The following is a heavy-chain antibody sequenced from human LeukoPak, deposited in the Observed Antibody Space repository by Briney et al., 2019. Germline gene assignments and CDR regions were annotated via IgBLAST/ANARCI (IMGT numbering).Heavy chain of an antibody. CDR2: IDPSDSYT. CDR1: GYSFTSYW. J-gene: IGHJ4*02. D-gene: IGHD3-22*01. Sequence: GESLKISCKGSGYSFTSYWISWVRQLPGKGLEWMGTIDPSDSYTNYSPSFQGHVTISADKSISTAYLQWSSLKASDPAIYYCTRQRYYYDFSGYYYDYWGQGTLVTVSS. V-gene: IGHV5-10-1*01. CDR3: TRQRYYYDFSGYYYDY.